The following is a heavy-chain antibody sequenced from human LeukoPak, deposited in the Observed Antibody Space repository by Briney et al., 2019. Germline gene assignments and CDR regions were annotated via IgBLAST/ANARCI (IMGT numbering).Heavy chain of an antibody. CDR3: ARETTGTFDY. CDR1: GFTFSSYA. V-gene: IGHV3-23*01. CDR2: ISGSGGST. D-gene: IGHD4-17*01. Sequence: GGSLRLSCAASGFTFSSYAMSWVRQAPGKGLEWVSAISGSGGSTYYADSVKGRFTISRDNSKNTLYLQMGSLRDEDMAVYYCARETTGTFDYWGQGTLVTVSS. J-gene: IGHJ4*02.